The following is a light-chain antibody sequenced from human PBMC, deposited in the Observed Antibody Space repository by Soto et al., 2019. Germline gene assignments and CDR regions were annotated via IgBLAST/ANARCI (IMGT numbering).Light chain of an antibody. J-gene: IGKJ1*01. CDR3: QQYGSSLRT. Sequence: EVVLTQSPGTLSLSPGERATLSCRASQSVGGNYLAWYQQKPGQAPRLLIYGASSRATGIPDRFSGSGSGTDFTLTISRLEPEDFAVYYCQQYGSSLRTFGPGTKLDIK. CDR1: QSVGGNY. V-gene: IGKV3-20*01. CDR2: GAS.